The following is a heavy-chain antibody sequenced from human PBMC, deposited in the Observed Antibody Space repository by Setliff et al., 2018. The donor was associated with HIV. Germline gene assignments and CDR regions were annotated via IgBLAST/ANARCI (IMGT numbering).Heavy chain of an antibody. J-gene: IGHJ6*03. V-gene: IGHV4-34*01. Sequence: PSETLSLTCAVYGGSFSDNYWSWIRQSPGKGLEWIGEINHSGRTKYSPSLRSRVSISVDTSKTQFSLKLSSVTAADTAVYYCARASSTYWYSISRNYYYHMDVWGKGTTVTVSS. D-gene: IGHD2-8*02. CDR1: GGSFSDNY. CDR3: ARASSTYWYSISRNYYYHMDV. CDR2: INHSGRT.